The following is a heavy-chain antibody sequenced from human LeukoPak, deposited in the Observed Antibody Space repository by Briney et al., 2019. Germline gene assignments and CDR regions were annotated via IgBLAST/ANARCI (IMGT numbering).Heavy chain of an antibody. CDR3: ATAVTGEQYDH. V-gene: IGHV3-53*01. CDR1: GFTVSSNY. Sequence: PGGPLRLSCAASGFTVSSNYMSWVRQAPGKGLEWVSIIYSAGNTYYADSVKGRFTISRDNSKNTVFLQMNSLRAEDSALYYCATAVTGEQYDHWGQGTLVTVSS. D-gene: IGHD2-21*02. J-gene: IGHJ4*02. CDR2: IYSAGNT.